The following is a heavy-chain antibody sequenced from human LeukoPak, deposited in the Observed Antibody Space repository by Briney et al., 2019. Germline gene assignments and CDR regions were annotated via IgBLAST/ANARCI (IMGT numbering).Heavy chain of an antibody. V-gene: IGHV3-11*01. CDR2: ISSSGSTI. Sequence: GGSLRLSCAASGFTFSDYYMSWIRQAPGKGLEWVSYISSSGSTIYYADSVKGRFTISRDNAKNSLYLQTNSLRAEDTAVYYCAREYYYYDSSGYYPPAYWGQGTLVTVSS. D-gene: IGHD3-22*01. CDR1: GFTFSDYY. J-gene: IGHJ4*02. CDR3: AREYYYYDSSGYYPPAY.